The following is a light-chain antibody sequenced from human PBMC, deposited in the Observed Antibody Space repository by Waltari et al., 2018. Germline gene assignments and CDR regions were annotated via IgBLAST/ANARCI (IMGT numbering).Light chain of an antibody. CDR1: SSDGADYNL. CDR2: HVN. Sequence: QSALTQPASVSGSPGQSITISGTGTSSDGADYNLVPWYQQHPGKAPQLIISHVNSRPSGVSNRFSGSKSGNTASLTISELQAEDGADYYCSSYTTSNTLWVFGGGTKLTVL. V-gene: IGLV2-14*03. J-gene: IGLJ3*02. CDR3: SSYTTSNTLWV.